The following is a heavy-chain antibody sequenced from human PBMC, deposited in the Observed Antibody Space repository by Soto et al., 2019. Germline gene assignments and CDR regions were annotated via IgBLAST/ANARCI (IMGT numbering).Heavy chain of an antibody. CDR2: INPNGGST. CDR1: GYTFISYY. Sequence: QVQLVQSGAEVKKPGASVRVSCNASGYTFISYYMHWVRQAPGQGLEWMGIINPNGGSTSYAQKFQGRLTMSRDTSTRTVYMGLSGLRSEDTAVYYCARDNYEIVTGEGYFFDYWGQGTLVTVSS. CDR3: ARDNYEIVTGEGYFFDY. D-gene: IGHD3-9*01. V-gene: IGHV1-46*03. J-gene: IGHJ4*02.